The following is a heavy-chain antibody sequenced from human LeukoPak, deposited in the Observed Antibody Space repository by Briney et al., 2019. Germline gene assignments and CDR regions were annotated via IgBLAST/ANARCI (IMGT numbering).Heavy chain of an antibody. J-gene: IGHJ4*02. CDR1: GGSISSSSYY. CDR3: ARRSRGGFDY. D-gene: IGHD3-10*01. CDR2: IYYSGST. V-gene: IGHV4-39*01. Sequence: SETLSLTCTVSGGSISSSSYYWGWIRQPPGKGLECIGSIYYSGSTYYNPSLKSRVTISVDTSKKQFSLNLSSVTAADTAVYYCARRSRGGFDYWGQGTLVTVSS.